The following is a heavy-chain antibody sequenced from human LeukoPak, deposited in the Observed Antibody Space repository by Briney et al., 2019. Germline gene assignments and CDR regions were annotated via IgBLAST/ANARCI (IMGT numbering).Heavy chain of an antibody. CDR1: GFIFSSYS. D-gene: IGHD4-11*01. Sequence: GGSLRLSCAASGFIFSSYSMNWVRQAPGKGLEWVSSISSSSSYIYYADSVKGRFTISRDNAKNSLYLQMNSLRAEDTAVYYCARGPYSGLFDYWGQGTLVTVSS. V-gene: IGHV3-21*01. J-gene: IGHJ4*02. CDR2: ISSSSSYI. CDR3: ARGPYSGLFDY.